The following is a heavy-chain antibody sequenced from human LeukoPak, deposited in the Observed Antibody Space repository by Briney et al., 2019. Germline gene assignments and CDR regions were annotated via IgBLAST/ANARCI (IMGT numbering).Heavy chain of an antibody. D-gene: IGHD4-23*01. CDR3: AKLIGNSPGALDY. CDR2: INPSGGST. J-gene: IGHJ4*02. Sequence: ASVKVSCKASGYTFTSYYMHWVRQAPGQGLEWMGIINPSGGSTSYAQKFQGRVTMTRDMSTSTVYMELSSLKSEDTAVYYCAKLIGNSPGALDYWGQGTLVTVSS. V-gene: IGHV1-46*01. CDR1: GYTFTSYY.